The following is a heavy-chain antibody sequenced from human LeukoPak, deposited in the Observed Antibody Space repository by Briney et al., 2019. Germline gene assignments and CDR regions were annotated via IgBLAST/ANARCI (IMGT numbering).Heavy chain of an antibody. V-gene: IGHV3-74*01. Sequence: PGGSMRLSCAASGLAFSAYKMHWVRQAPRKGQVWVSRISTDGYTTDYADFVQGRFTASRDNTKNTWSLKMNSLRAEDTAVYYCVVGGSPGYWGQGTLVTVSS. CDR2: ISTDGYTT. D-gene: IGHD2-15*01. CDR3: VVGGSPGY. CDR1: GLAFSAYK. J-gene: IGHJ4*02.